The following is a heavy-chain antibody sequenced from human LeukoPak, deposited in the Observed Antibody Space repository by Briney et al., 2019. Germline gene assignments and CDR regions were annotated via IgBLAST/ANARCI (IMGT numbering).Heavy chain of an antibody. CDR1: GGSISSYY. J-gene: IGHJ4*02. CDR3: ASTLYSGSYYLNQLDY. Sequence: PSETLSLTCTVSGGSISSYYWSWIRQPPGKGLEWIGYIYYSGSTNYNPSLKSRVTISVDTSKNQFSLKLSSVTAADTAVYYCASTLYSGSYYLNQLDYWGQGTLVTVSS. CDR2: IYYSGST. D-gene: IGHD1-26*01. V-gene: IGHV4-59*01.